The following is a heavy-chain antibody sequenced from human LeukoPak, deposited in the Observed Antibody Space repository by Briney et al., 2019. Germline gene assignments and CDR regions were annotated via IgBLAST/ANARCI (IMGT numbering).Heavy chain of an antibody. V-gene: IGHV4-38-2*01. Sequence: SETLSLTCAVSGYSISTTSYWGWIRQSPGKGLEWIGSIHQSGSTYYNPSLRSRVTISVDTSKNQFSLKLSSVTAAETAVYYCARQDCTHGVCFSYYYIYMDVWGKGTTVTVSS. CDR1: GYSISTTSY. CDR2: IHQSGST. J-gene: IGHJ6*03. D-gene: IGHD2-8*01. CDR3: ARQDCTHGVCFSYYYIYMDV.